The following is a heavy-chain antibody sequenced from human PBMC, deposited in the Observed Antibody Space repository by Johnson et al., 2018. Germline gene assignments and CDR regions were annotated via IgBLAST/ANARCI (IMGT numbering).Heavy chain of an antibody. Sequence: QVQLVESGGGVVQPGRSLRLSCAASGFTFSSYGMHWVRQAPGKGLEWVAVISYDGSNKYYADSVNGRFTISRDNSKNPLYLQMNSLRAEDTAVYYCAKDLWVSGYDWGTDAFDIWGQGTMVTVSS. CDR1: GFTFSSYG. CDR3: AKDLWVSGYDWGTDAFDI. V-gene: IGHV3-30*18. J-gene: IGHJ3*02. CDR2: ISYDGSNK. D-gene: IGHD3-22*01.